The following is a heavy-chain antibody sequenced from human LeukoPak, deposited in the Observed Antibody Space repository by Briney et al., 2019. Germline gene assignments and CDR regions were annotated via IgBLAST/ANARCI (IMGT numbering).Heavy chain of an antibody. CDR1: GYTFTGYY. V-gene: IGHV1-2*02. CDR2: INPNSGGT. Sequence: ASVKVSCKTSGYTFTGYYIHWVRQAPGQGLEWVGWINPNSGGTNYAQKFQDRVTMTRDTSISTAYMELSRLRSDDTAVYYCARGGLERTFYFYMDVWGKGTSVTISS. CDR3: ARGGLERTFYFYMDV. J-gene: IGHJ6*03. D-gene: IGHD1-1*01.